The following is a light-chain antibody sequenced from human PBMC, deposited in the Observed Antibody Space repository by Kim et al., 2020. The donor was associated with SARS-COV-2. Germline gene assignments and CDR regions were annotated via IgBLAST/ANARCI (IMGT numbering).Light chain of an antibody. CDR2: VAS. CDR3: QQVELYPS. J-gene: IGKJ2*01. V-gene: IGKV1-9*01. Sequence: DIQLTQSPSFLSASVGDRVIITCRASQDISDRLAWYQQRPGTAPKLLILVASTLHAGVPSRFSGGGTGTEFSLTIDSLQPEDFATYYCQQVELYPSFGPGTKVEI. CDR1: QDISDR.